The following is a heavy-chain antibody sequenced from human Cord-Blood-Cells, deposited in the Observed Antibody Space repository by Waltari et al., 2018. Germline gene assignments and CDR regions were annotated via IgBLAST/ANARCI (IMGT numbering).Heavy chain of an antibody. CDR1: GGSFSGYY. CDR3: ARHGMAPNWFDP. D-gene: IGHD1-26*01. J-gene: IGHJ5*02. V-gene: IGHV4-34*01. Sequence: QVQLQQWGAGLLKPSETLSLTCAVYGGSFSGYYWSWIRQPPGKGLEWIGEINHSGSTNYNPSLKSRVTLSVDTSKNQFSLKLSSVTAADTAVYYCARHGMAPNWFDPWGQGTLVTVSS. CDR2: INHSGST.